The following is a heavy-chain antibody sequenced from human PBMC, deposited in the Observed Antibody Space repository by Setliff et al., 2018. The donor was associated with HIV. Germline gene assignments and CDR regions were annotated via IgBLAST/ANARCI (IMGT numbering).Heavy chain of an antibody. D-gene: IGHD4-17*01. V-gene: IGHV4-39*07. Sequence: SETLSLTCTVSGGSISSSSYYWGWIRQPPGKGLQWIGSIYYRGSTYYNPSLKSRVTISVDTSKNQFSLKLSSVTAADTAVYYCARAAVTTFYYYYGMDVWGQGTTVTVSS. CDR2: IYYRGST. J-gene: IGHJ6*02. CDR1: GGSISSSSYY. CDR3: ARAAVTTFYYYYGMDV.